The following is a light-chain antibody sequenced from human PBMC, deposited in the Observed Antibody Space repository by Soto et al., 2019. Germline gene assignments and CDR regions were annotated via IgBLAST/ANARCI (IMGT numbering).Light chain of an antibody. CDR1: TSTVVGYNY. V-gene: IGLV2-14*03. CDR3: SSYTTSNTRRIV. Sequence: SPPTKPTSLLGSPGQPNQSSSPAPTSTVVGYNYVSWYQHHPGKAPKLMIYDVSNRPSGISNRFSGSKSGNTASLTISGLQPEDEGDYYCSSYTTSNTRRIVFGTGTKVTVL. CDR2: DVS. J-gene: IGLJ1*01.